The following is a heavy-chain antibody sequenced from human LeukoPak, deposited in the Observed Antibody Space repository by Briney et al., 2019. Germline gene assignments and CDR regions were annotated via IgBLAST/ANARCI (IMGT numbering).Heavy chain of an antibody. CDR3: ARRSGYFDY. CDR2: INHSGST. D-gene: IGHD3-10*01. V-gene: IGHV4-34*01. CDR1: GGSFSGYY. J-gene: IGHJ4*02. Sequence: SETLSLTCAVYGGSFSGYYWSWIRQPPGKGLEWIGEINHSGSTNYNPSLKSRVTISVDTSKNQFSLKLSSVTAADTAVYYCARRSGYFDYWGQGTLVTVSS.